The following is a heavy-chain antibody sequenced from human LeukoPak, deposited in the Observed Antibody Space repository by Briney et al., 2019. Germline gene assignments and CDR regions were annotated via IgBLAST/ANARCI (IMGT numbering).Heavy chain of an antibody. CDR3: ARARIYYDSSGYYAPRLAPPAPYFDY. D-gene: IGHD3-22*01. V-gene: IGHV4-34*01. J-gene: IGHJ4*02. CDR2: INHSGST. CDR1: GGSFSGYY. Sequence: SETLSLTCTVYGGSFSGYYWSWIRQPPGKGLEWIGEINHSGSTNYNPSLKSRVTISVDTSKNQFSLKLSSVTAADTAVYYCARARIYYDSSGYYAPRLAPPAPYFDYWGQGTLVTVSS.